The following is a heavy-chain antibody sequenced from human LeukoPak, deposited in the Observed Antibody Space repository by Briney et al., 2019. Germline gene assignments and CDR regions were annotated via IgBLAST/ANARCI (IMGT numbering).Heavy chain of an antibody. CDR1: GFTFSSYA. CDR3: ARVRFDYYNGMNV. J-gene: IGHJ6*02. Sequence: GGSLRLSCAASGFTFSSYAMSWVRQAPGKGLEWVSAISGSGGSTYYADSVKGRFTISRDNSKNTLYLQMNSLRAEDTAVYYCARVRFDYYNGMNVWGQGTTVTVSS. CDR2: ISGSGGST. D-gene: IGHD3-10*01. V-gene: IGHV3-23*01.